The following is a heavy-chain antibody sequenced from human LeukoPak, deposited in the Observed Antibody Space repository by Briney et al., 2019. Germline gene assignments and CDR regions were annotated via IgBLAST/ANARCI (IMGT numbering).Heavy chain of an antibody. V-gene: IGHV1-18*01. J-gene: IGHJ4*02. CDR2: ISAYNGNT. CDR1: GYTFTSYG. CDR3: ASMDSSGYYYY. Sequence: VASVKVSCKASGYTFTSYGISWVRQAPGQGLEWMGWISAYNGNTNYAQKLQGRVTMTTDTSTSTAYMELSSLRSEDTAVYYCASMDSSGYYYYWGQGTLVTVSS. D-gene: IGHD3-22*01.